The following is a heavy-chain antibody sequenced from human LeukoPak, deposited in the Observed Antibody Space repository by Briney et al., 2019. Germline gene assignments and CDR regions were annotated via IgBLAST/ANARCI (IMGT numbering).Heavy chain of an antibody. Sequence: SETLSLTCSVSGGSINSYGYYRAWIRQPPGKRPEWIGSIFYSGSTHYNPSLQSRITISADTSKGQFSLKLSSVTAADTAVYYCARQGVGATDFWGQGSLVTVSS. CDR3: ARQGVGATDF. J-gene: IGHJ4*02. CDR2: IFYSGST. D-gene: IGHD1-26*01. V-gene: IGHV4-39*01. CDR1: GGSINSYGYY.